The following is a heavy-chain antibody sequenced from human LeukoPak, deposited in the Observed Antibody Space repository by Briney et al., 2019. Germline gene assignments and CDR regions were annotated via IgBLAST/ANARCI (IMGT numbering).Heavy chain of an antibody. D-gene: IGHD3-10*01. CDR1: GGSFSSHY. V-gene: IGHV4-34*01. Sequence: SETLSLTCGVSGGSFSSHYWTWIRQPPGKGLEWIGEINPRGSTNYNPSLESRVTVSAGTSRNQLSLSLTSVTAADTAVYYCATPSGSAYDVWGQGTMVTVSS. CDR2: INPRGST. J-gene: IGHJ3*01. CDR3: ATPSGSAYDV.